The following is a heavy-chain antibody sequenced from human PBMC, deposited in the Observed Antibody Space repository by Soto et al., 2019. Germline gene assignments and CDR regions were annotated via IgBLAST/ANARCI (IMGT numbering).Heavy chain of an antibody. CDR1: GGSISSGGYY. CDR2: IYYSGST. J-gene: IGHJ4*02. Sequence: PSETLSLTCTVSGGSISSGGYYWSWIRQHPGKGLEWIGYIYYSGSTYYNPSLKSRVTISVDTSKNQFSLKLSSVTAADTAVYYCARETRYGSGSYHLDYWGQGTLVTVSS. V-gene: IGHV4-31*03. CDR3: ARETRYGSGSYHLDY. D-gene: IGHD3-10*01.